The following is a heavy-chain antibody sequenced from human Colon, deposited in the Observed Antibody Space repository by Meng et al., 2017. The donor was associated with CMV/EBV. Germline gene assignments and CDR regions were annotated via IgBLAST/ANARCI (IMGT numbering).Heavy chain of an antibody. CDR3: ARDMGFLGGTFDY. Sequence: GGSLRLSCATSGFTFSSYTMHWVRQAPGKGLEWLSSISTSGTNIYYGDSVKGRFTVSRDDARDSLYLQLNSLGADDTALYYCARDMGFLGGTFDYWGQGTLVTVSS. V-gene: IGHV3-21*01. CDR1: GFTFSSYT. D-gene: IGHD1-26*01. CDR2: ISTSGTNI. J-gene: IGHJ4*02.